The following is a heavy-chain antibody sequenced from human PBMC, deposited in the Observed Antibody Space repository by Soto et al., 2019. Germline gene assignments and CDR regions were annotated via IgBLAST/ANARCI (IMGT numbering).Heavy chain of an antibody. J-gene: IGHJ3*01. Sequence: GGSLRLSCAASGFTFGNYGMNWVRQAPGKGLEWVSYIGIGSSTKYYADSVKGRFTISRDNAKNSLYLQMNSLRAEDTAVYYYARDQLYYNDISGRPLNAFDVWGQGTMVTVSS. CDR1: GFTFGNYG. D-gene: IGHD3-22*01. V-gene: IGHV3-48*01. CDR3: ARDQLYYNDISGRPLNAFDV. CDR2: IGIGSSTK.